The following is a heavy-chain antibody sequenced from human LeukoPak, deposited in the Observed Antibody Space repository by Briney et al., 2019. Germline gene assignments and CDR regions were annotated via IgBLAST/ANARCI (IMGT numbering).Heavy chain of an antibody. CDR3: ARQEYSSSWYAQIGAFDI. D-gene: IGHD6-13*01. Sequence: SETLSLTCTVSGGSISSSSYYWGWIRQPPGKGLEWIGSIYYSGSTYYNPSLKSRVTISVDTSKNQFSLKLSSVTAADTAVYYCARQEYSSSWYAQIGAFDIWGQGTMVTVSS. J-gene: IGHJ3*02. CDR1: GGSISSSSYY. CDR2: IYYSGST. V-gene: IGHV4-39*01.